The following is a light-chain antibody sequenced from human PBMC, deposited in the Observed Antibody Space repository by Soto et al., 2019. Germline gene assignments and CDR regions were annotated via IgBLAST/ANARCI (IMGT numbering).Light chain of an antibody. CDR1: SPNIGSNY. J-gene: IGLJ1*01. Sequence: SVLTQPPSASATPGQRVTFTCFGSSPNIGSNYVYWYQQLPGTAPKLLIYRNNQRPSGVPDRFSGAKSGTSASLAISGLRSEDEADYYCAAWDDSLSGYVFGTGTKVTVL. V-gene: IGLV1-47*01. CDR2: RNN. CDR3: AAWDDSLSGYV.